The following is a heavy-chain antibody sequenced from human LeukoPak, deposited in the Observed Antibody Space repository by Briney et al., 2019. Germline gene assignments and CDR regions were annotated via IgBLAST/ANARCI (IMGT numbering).Heavy chain of an antibody. J-gene: IGHJ4*02. V-gene: IGHV4-59*08. D-gene: IGHD3-22*01. CDR3: ARQRRYYDSSGYGPSYFDY. Sequence: SETLSLTCTVSGGSISSYYWSWIRQPPGKGLEWIGYIYYSGSTNYNPSLKIRVTTSVDTSKNQFSLKLRSVTAADTSVYYCARQRRYYDSSGYGPSYFDYWGQGTLVTVSS. CDR2: IYYSGST. CDR1: GGSISSYY.